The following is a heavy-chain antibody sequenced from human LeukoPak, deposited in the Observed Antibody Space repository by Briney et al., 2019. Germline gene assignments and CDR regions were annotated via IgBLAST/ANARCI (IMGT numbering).Heavy chain of an antibody. CDR1: GGSISSSTYY. Sequence: PSETLSLTCGVSGGSISSSTYYWTWIRQPPGKGLEWIGEINHSGSTNYNPSLKSRVTISLDTSKNHFSLKLSSVTAADTALYYCTRRRAFDIWGQGTMVTVSS. CDR2: INHSGST. J-gene: IGHJ3*02. CDR3: TRRRAFDI. V-gene: IGHV4-39*02.